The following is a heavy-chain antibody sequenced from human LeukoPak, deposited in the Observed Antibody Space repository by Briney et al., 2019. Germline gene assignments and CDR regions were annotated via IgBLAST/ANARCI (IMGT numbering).Heavy chain of an antibody. CDR1: GYTFTGYY. J-gene: IGHJ3*02. D-gene: IGHD3-10*01. CDR2: INPNSGGT. CDR3: ARDYYNSRSEGAFDI. V-gene: IGHV1-2*04. Sequence: GASVKVSCKASGYTFTGYYMHWVRQAPGQGLEWMGWINPNSGGTNYAQKFQGWVTMTRDTSISTVHLELSRLKSDDTAVYYCARDYYNSRSEGAFDIWGQGTMVTVSS.